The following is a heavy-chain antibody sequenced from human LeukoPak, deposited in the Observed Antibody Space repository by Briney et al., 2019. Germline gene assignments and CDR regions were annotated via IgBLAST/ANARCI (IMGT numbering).Heavy chain of an antibody. D-gene: IGHD6-13*01. CDR2: IYYTGST. Sequence: PSETLSLTCIVSGGSINSYFWTWIRQPPGKGLQRIGYIYYTGSTNYNPSLKSRVTISLDTSKNQFSLNLRSVTAADTAVYYCARGGSSSSVWFDPWGPGTLVTVSS. CDR1: GGSINSYF. CDR3: ARGGSSSSVWFDP. J-gene: IGHJ5*02. V-gene: IGHV4-59*01.